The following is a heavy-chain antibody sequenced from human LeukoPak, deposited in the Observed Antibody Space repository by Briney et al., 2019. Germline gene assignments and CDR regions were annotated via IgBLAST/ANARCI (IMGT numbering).Heavy chain of an antibody. CDR1: GGSFSGYY. CDR2: INHSGST. D-gene: IGHD5-24*01. Sequence: SETLSLTCAVYGGSFSGYYWSWIRQPPGKGLEWIGEINHSGSTNYNPSLKSRVTISVDTSKNQFSPKLSSVTAADTAVYYCARSEMATIDFDYWGQGTLVTVSS. V-gene: IGHV4-34*01. J-gene: IGHJ4*02. CDR3: ARSEMATIDFDY.